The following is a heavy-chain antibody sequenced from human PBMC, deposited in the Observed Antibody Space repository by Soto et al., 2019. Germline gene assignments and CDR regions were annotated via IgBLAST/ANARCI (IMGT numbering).Heavy chain of an antibody. CDR3: ARRIVGNTGHAMDV. CDR2: ISCCGGGA. D-gene: IGHD1-26*01. J-gene: IGHJ6*02. V-gene: IGHV3-23*01. CDR1: GFTFRGYA. Sequence: VGSLRISCAVSGFTFRGYAMSWVSEAPGKGVEWFSAISCCGGGAYYADSVKGRFAISRDNTKNSLYLQMNSLRVEDTALYYCARRIVGNTGHAMDVWGQGPTVTVSS.